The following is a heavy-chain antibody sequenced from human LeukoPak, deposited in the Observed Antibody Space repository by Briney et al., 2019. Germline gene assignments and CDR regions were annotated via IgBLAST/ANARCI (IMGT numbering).Heavy chain of an antibody. Sequence: GGSLRLSCAASGFTFSSYGMHWVRQAPGKGLEWVAFIRYDGSNKYYADSVKGRFTISRDNSKNTLYLQMNSLRAEDTAVYYCAKYGSGSYYRGLWYFDYWGQGTLVTVSS. CDR1: GFTFSSYG. CDR3: AKYGSGSYYRGLWYFDY. CDR2: IRYDGSNK. J-gene: IGHJ4*02. D-gene: IGHD3-10*01. V-gene: IGHV3-30*02.